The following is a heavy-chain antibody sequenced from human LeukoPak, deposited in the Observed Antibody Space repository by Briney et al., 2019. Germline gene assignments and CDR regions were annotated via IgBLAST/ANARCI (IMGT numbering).Heavy chain of an antibody. CDR2: ISRDGTTT. V-gene: IGHV3-64*02. Sequence: PGGSLRLSCAASGFTFSGHPMHWVRQAPGRGLENIAGISRDGTTTYYADSVKGRFTISRDNSKNTLYLQMGSLRAEDMAVYYCARSHIAAPGLGNYFVPWGQGTLVTVSS. J-gene: IGHJ5*02. CDR1: GFTFSGHP. CDR3: ARSHIAAPGLGNYFVP. D-gene: IGHD6-13*01.